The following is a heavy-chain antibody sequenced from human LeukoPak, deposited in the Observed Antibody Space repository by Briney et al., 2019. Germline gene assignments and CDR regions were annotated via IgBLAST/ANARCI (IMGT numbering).Heavy chain of an antibody. CDR3: ARDPAGSGFAFDS. CDR1: GFIFSNDD. D-gene: IGHD1-1*01. Sequence: GGSLRLSCAASGFIFSNDDMHWVRQAPGKGLEWVAFIWSDGSNKYYADSVKGRFTISRDNSEDTLYLQMNSLRVEDTAVYYCARDPAGSGFAFDSWGQGALVTVSS. CDR2: IWSDGSNK. V-gene: IGHV3-33*01. J-gene: IGHJ4*02.